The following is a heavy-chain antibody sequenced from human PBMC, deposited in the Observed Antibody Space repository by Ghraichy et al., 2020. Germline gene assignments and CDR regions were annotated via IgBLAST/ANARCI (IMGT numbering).Heavy chain of an antibody. Sequence: GGSLRLSCAASGFTFNSYEMNWVRQPPGKGLEWVSYIDSSGGTIYYADSVKGRFTISRDNTQNSLYLQMNSLRAEDTAVYYCVRYWWGNVFAPEDHWLDPWGQGTLVTVSS. CDR3: VRYWWGNVFAPEDHWLDP. D-gene: IGHD2-15*01. CDR1: GFTFNSYE. CDR2: IDSSGGTI. V-gene: IGHV3-48*03. J-gene: IGHJ5*02.